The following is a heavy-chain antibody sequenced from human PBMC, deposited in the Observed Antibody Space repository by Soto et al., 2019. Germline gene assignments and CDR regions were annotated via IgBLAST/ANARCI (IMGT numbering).Heavy chain of an antibody. Sequence: PGESLKISCKGSGYSFTSYWISWVRQMPGKGLEWMGRIDPSDSYTNYSPSFQGHVTISADKSISTAYLQWSSLKASDTAMYYCARPLIAAAGTLYYYYGMDVWGQGTTVTVSS. CDR1: GYSFTSYW. D-gene: IGHD6-13*01. CDR2: IDPSDSYT. V-gene: IGHV5-10-1*01. CDR3: ARPLIAAAGTLYYYYGMDV. J-gene: IGHJ6*02.